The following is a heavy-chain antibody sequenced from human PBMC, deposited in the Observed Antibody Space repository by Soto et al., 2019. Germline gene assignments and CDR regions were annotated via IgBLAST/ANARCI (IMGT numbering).Heavy chain of an antibody. V-gene: IGHV1-69*12. J-gene: IGHJ4*02. CDR1: GGTFGSYA. CDR2: IIPIFGTA. Sequence: QVQLVQSGAEVKKPGSSVKVSCKASGGTFGSYAISWVRQAPGQGLEWMGGIIPIFGTANYAQKFQGRVTITADESTSTAYMELSSLRSEDTAVYYCTSNGPGIAAAGSSDYWGQGTLVTVSS. CDR3: TSNGPGIAAAGSSDY. D-gene: IGHD6-13*01.